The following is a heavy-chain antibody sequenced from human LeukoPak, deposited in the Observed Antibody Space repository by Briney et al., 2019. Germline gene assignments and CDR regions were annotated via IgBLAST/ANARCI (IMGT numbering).Heavy chain of an antibody. CDR1: GGSISNDY. CDR3: AYNRNRIIDTFDI. D-gene: IGHD1-14*01. J-gene: IGHJ3*02. CDR2: IYYSATT. Sequence: PSETLSLTCTVFGGSISNDYGSWIRQPPGKGQDWIGYIYYSATTTYNPSRHSLLTISVHTSKNPPSLKVSSVPAAGPAVYYCAYNRNRIIDTFDIWGQGTTVTVSS. V-gene: IGHV4-59*08.